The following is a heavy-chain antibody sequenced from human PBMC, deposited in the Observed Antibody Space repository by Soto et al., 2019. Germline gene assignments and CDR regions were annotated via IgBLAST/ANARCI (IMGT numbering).Heavy chain of an antibody. Sequence: QVQLVQSGAEVKKPGASVKVSCKAPRYIFTAYFMHWVRQAHGQGLEWMGWINPNNGATHYGLSFQGRVTMTRDTAISTAYMELSSLRSDDTAVYYCASHDPGARFDPWGQGTLVIVSS. V-gene: IGHV1-2*02. J-gene: IGHJ5*02. CDR3: ASHDPGARFDP. D-gene: IGHD1-1*01. CDR2: INPNNGAT. CDR1: RYIFTAYF.